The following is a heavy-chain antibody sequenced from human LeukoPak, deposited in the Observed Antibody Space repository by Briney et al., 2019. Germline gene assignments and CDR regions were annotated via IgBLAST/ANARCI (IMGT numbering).Heavy chain of an antibody. V-gene: IGHV1-18*01. D-gene: IGHD5-12*01. J-gene: IGHJ4*02. Sequence: GASVNVSCKASGYTFSSYGISWVRQAPGQGLEWMGWISAYNGNTNYAQQFQGRVTMTTDTSTSTAYMELRSLRSDDTAVYYCARVPSSGYFRGYLYWGQGTLVTVSS. CDR2: ISAYNGNT. CDR3: ARVPSSGYFRGYLY. CDR1: GYTFSSYG.